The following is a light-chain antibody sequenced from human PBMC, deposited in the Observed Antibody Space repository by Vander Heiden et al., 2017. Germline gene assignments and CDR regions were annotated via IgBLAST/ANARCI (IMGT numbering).Light chain of an antibody. CDR3: QQRDSWPLT. CDR2: DAS. J-gene: IGKJ4*01. V-gene: IGKV3-11*01. Sequence: EILFTQSPATLSLSPGERATLSCRASQSVSRYLAWYQQKPGQAPRLLIYDASNRAAGIPARFSGSGSGTDFTLTISSLGPEDFAVYYCQQRDSWPLTFGGGTKVEIK. CDR1: QSVSRY.